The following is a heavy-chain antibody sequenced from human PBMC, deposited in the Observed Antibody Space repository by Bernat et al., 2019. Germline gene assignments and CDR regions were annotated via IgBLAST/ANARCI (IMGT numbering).Heavy chain of an antibody. CDR3: ARADILTGYPVDY. D-gene: IGHD3-9*01. CDR2: IYYSWST. Sequence: QVQLQESGPGLVKPSETLSLTCTVSGGSISSYYWSWIRQPPGKGLEWIGYIYYSWSTNYNPSLKSRVTISVDTSKNQFSLKLSSVTAADTAVYYCARADILTGYPVDYWGQGTLVTVSS. V-gene: IGHV4-59*01. J-gene: IGHJ4*02. CDR1: GGSISSYY.